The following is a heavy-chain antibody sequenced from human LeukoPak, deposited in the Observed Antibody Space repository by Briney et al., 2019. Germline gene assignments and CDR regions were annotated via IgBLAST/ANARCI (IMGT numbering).Heavy chain of an antibody. CDR1: GFTFSGFW. Sequence: GGSLRLSCEASGFTFSGFWMSWVRQAPGKGLECVAHIKEDGSENWFVDPVRGRFTISRDNAKNSLYLQMNSLRAEDTAVYYCARVGAPGAADYLGQGTLVTVFS. V-gene: IGHV3-7*01. J-gene: IGHJ4*02. CDR3: ARVGAPGAADY. CDR2: IKEDGSEN. D-gene: IGHD2-2*01.